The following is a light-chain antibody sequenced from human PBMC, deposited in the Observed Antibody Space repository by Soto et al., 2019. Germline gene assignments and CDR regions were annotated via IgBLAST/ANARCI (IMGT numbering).Light chain of an antibody. CDR2: KAS. Sequence: DIQMTQSPSTLAGSVGDRVTITCRASQTISSWLAWYQQKPGKAPKLLIYKASTLKSGVPSRFSGSGSGTEFPLTISILKPDDFATYYCQHYNSYSAAFGHGTKVELK. V-gene: IGKV1-5*03. CDR3: QHYNSYSAA. J-gene: IGKJ1*01. CDR1: QTISSW.